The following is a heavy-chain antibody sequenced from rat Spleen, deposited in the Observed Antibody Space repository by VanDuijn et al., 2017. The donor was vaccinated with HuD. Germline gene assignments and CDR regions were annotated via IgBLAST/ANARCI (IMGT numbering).Heavy chain of an antibody. CDR3: ARHRNYGGIPFDY. D-gene: IGHD1-11*01. CDR2: IRTGGDDT. Sequence: EVQLVESGGGLVQPGRSMKLSCVASGFTFSDYDMAWVRQTPTKGLEWVASIRTGGDDTYYRDSVRGRFTLSRDNAKRILYLQMDSLRSEDTANYYCARHRNYGGIPFDYWGQGVMVTVSS. CDR1: GFTFSDYD. J-gene: IGHJ2*01. V-gene: IGHV5-25*01.